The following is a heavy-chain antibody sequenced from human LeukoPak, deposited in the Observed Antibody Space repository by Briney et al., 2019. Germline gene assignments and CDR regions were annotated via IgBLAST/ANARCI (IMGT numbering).Heavy chain of an antibody. D-gene: IGHD1-26*01. J-gene: IGHJ3*02. Sequence: SETLSLTCTVSGGSISSYYWSWIRQPPGKGLEWIGYIYYSGSTNYNPSLKSRVTISVDTSKNQFSLKLSSVTAADTAVYYCARDGSYEAFDIWGRGTMVTVPS. CDR3: ARDGSYEAFDI. CDR1: GGSISSYY. V-gene: IGHV4-59*01. CDR2: IYYSGST.